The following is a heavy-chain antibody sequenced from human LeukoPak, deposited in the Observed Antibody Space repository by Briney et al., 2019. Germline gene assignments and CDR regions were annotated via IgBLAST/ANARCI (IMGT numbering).Heavy chain of an antibody. CDR3: AKFYGILTTYFVY. J-gene: IGHJ4*02. CDR1: GFTFSSYA. Sequence: GGSLRLSCAASGFTFSSYAMSWVRQSPRKGLEWVSAISGGSTSTYYADSVKGRITISRDNSENTLFLQMNSLRAEDTAVYYCAKFYGILTTYFVYWGQGTLVTVSS. V-gene: IGHV3-23*01. CDR2: ISGGSTST. D-gene: IGHD3-9*01.